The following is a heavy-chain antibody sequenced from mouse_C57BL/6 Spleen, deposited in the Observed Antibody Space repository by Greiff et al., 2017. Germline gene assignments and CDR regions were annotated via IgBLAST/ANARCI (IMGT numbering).Heavy chain of an antibody. Sequence: VQLQQSGPELVKPGASVKISCKASGYSFTGYYMNWVKQSPEKSLEWIGEINPSTGGTTYNQKFKAKATLTVDKSSSPAYMQLKSLTAEDSAVYDCAREGIRSLAWFAYWGQGTLVTVSA. CDR1: GYSFTGYY. V-gene: IGHV1-42*01. J-gene: IGHJ3*01. D-gene: IGHD1-1*01. CDR2: INPSTGGT. CDR3: AREGIRSLAWFAY.